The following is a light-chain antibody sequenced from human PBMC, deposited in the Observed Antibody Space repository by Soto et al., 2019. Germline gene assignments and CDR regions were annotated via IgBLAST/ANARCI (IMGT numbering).Light chain of an antibody. J-gene: IGKJ1*01. CDR1: QSVLYSSNNKNY. Sequence: DIVMTQSPDSLAVSLGERATINCKSSQSVLYSSNNKNYLAWYQQKPGQPPKLIIYWASTRESGVPDRFSGSGSGTDFTLTICSLQAEDVAVYHCQQYYSALPAFGQGTKVEIK. CDR2: WAS. CDR3: QQYYSALPA. V-gene: IGKV4-1*01.